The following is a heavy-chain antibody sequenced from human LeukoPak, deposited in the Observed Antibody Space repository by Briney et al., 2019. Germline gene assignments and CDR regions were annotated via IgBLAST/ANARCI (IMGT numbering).Heavy chain of an antibody. CDR1: GFTFSSYA. CDR3: ARVTGYMIEDYFDY. D-gene: IGHD3-22*01. Sequence: GGSLRLSCAASGFTFSSYAMHWVRQAPGKGLEWVAVISYDGSNKYYADSVKGRFTISRDNSKNTLYLQMNSLRAEDTAVYYCARVTGYMIEDYFDYWGQGTLVTVSS. J-gene: IGHJ4*02. CDR2: ISYDGSNK. V-gene: IGHV3-30*04.